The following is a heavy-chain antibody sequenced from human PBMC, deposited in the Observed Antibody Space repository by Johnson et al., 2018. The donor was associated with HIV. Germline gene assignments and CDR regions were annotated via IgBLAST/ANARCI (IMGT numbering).Heavy chain of an antibody. CDR3: ARDSEIAARRKRGAFDI. J-gene: IGHJ3*02. CDR2: IKQDGSEK. Sequence: VQLVESGGGLVQPGGSLRLSCAASGFTFSSYWMSWVRQAPGKGLEWVANIKQDGSEKYYVDSVTGRFTIARDNSKNTLYRQMNSLRAEEPAGYYCARDSEIAARRKRGAFDIWGQGTMVTVSS. CDR1: GFTFSSYW. D-gene: IGHD6-6*01. V-gene: IGHV3-7*03.